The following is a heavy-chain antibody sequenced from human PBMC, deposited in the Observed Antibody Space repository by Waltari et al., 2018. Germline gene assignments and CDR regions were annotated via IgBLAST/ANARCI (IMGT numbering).Heavy chain of an antibody. CDR2: VSENGAKT. Sequence: EVQLVESGGGLVQPGGSLRLSCAVSGFTFSNYAMTWVRQAPGKGLEWVSLVSENGAKTYYADSVKGRFTISRDNAKNTLYLQMNSLRVEDTAVYYCAKSPDYWGQGSLGTVSS. V-gene: IGHV3-23*04. CDR3: AKSPDY. J-gene: IGHJ4*02. CDR1: GFTFSNYA.